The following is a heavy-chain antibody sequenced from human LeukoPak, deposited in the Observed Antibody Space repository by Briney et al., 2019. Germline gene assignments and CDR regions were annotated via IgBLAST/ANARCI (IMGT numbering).Heavy chain of an antibody. J-gene: IGHJ4*02. Sequence: SETLSLTCTVSGGSVSSDYYNWIRQPPGKGLEWIGYIYYRGNTNYNPSLKSRVTISVDTSKNQFSLKLSSVTAADTAVYYCARDRDGYHHDYWGQGTLVTVSS. CDR1: GGSVSSDY. CDR2: IYYRGNT. V-gene: IGHV4-59*02. D-gene: IGHD5-24*01. CDR3: ARDRDGYHHDY.